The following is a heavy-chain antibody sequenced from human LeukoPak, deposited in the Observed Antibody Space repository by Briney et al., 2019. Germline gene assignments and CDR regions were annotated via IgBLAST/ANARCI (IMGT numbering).Heavy chain of an antibody. J-gene: IGHJ4*02. CDR2: INPNSGGT. D-gene: IGHD6-13*01. CDR1: GYTFTGYY. CDR3: ATLKYSSSWYFDY. V-gene: IGHV1-2*02. Sequence: ASVKVSCKASGYTFTGYYMHWVRQAPGQGLERMGWINPNSGGTNYAQKFQGRVTMTRDTSISTAYMELSRLRSDDTAVYYCATLKYSSSWYFDYWGQGTLVTVSS.